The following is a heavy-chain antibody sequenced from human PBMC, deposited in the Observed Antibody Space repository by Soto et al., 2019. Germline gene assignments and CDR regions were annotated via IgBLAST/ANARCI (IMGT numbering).Heavy chain of an antibody. D-gene: IGHD3-22*01. CDR1: CGAFSRDY. CDR2: LYTTGST. J-gene: IGHJ3*02. V-gene: IGHV4-4*07. CDR3: ARDGSGYDSSGFYLYDAFDI. Sequence: PSETLSLTCAFSCGAFSRDYWSFIRLSAGNGLYWIGRLYTTGSTNYNPSLRSRVTMSVGTSRNQFSLTLTSVTAADSAMYYCARDGSGYDSSGFYLYDAFDIWGQGTMVTVSS.